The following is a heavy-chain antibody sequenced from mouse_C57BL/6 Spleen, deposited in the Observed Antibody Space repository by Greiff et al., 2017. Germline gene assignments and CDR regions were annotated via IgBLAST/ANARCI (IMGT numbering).Heavy chain of an antibody. Sequence: QVQLQQSDAELVKPGASVKISCKVSGYTFPDHTIHWMKQRPEQGLEWIGYIYPRDGSTKYNEKFKGKATLTADKSSSTAYMPLNSLTSEDSAVYFCARERNDYDYYAMDYWGQGTSVTVSS. CDR2: IYPRDGST. CDR3: ARERNDYDYYAMDY. CDR1: GYTFPDHT. J-gene: IGHJ4*01. V-gene: IGHV1-78*01. D-gene: IGHD2-4*01.